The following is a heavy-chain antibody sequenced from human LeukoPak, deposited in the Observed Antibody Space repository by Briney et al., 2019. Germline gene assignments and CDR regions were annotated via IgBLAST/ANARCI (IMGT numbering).Heavy chain of an antibody. V-gene: IGHV3-21*01. CDR2: ISSSSSYI. CDR3: AREAGGYSYGLDY. Sequence: GGSLRLSCAASGFTFSSYSMNWVRQAPGKGLEWVSSISSSSSYIYYADSVKGRFTISRDNAKNSLYLQMNSLRAEDTAVYYCAREAGGYSYGLDYWGQGTLVTVSS. D-gene: IGHD5-18*01. CDR1: GFTFSSYS. J-gene: IGHJ4*02.